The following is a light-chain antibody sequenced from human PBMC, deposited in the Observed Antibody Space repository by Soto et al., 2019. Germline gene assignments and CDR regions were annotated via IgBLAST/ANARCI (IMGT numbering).Light chain of an antibody. Sequence: EIVLAQSPATLAVSADERATVSCNASQSVSTSYLAWYQQKPGQAPRLLIYDASNRVTSIPARFRGSGSGTDFTLTISSLEPDDFAVYYCQQRSNWQITFGQGTRLEIK. V-gene: IGKV3D-20*02. CDR2: DAS. CDR3: QQRSNWQIT. CDR1: QSVSTSY. J-gene: IGKJ5*01.